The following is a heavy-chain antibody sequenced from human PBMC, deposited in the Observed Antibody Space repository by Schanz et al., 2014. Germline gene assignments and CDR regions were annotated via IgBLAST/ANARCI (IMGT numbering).Heavy chain of an antibody. J-gene: IGHJ4*02. Sequence: EVQLLESGGGLVQPGGSLRLSCEASGFSFSDYAMCWVRQAPGKGLEWVSAISGGGGTTYYTDSVKGRFTISRDSSKNTLFLQMNSLRAEDTAVYYCAKSQGSSFDSWGQGTLVTVSS. CDR2: ISGGGGTT. CDR1: GFSFSDYA. D-gene: IGHD6-13*01. V-gene: IGHV3-23*01. CDR3: AKSQGSSFDS.